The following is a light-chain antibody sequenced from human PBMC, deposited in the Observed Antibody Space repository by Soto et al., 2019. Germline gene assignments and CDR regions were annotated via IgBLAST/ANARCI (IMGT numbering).Light chain of an antibody. CDR2: DAS. J-gene: IGKJ3*01. CDR1: QRVSSN. CDR3: QQYNTWPLT. V-gene: IGKV3-15*01. Sequence: ETVMTQSPATLSVSPGERPTLSCRARQRVSSNLAWYQQKPGQAPRLLIYDASTRATGIPARFSGSGSGTEFTLTISRLQSEDFAVYYCQQYNTWPLTFGPGTKVDIK.